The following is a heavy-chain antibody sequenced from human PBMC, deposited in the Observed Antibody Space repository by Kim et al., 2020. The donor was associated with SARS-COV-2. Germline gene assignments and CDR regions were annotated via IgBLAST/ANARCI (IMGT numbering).Heavy chain of an antibody. Sequence: GGSLRLSCAASGFTFDDYAMHWVRQAPGKGLEWVSLISWDGGSTYYADSVKGRFTISRDNSKNSLYLQMNSLRAEDTALYYCAGTRLRSGWSPFYYWGQG. J-gene: IGHJ4*02. CDR2: ISWDGGST. CDR3: AGTRLRSGWSPFYY. CDR1: GFTFDDYA. D-gene: IGHD6-19*01. V-gene: IGHV3-43D*03.